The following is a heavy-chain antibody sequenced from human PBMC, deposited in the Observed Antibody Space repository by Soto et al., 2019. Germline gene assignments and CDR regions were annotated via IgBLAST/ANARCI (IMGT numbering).Heavy chain of an antibody. CDR3: ERDFVGVQHYYGSGSGFDP. V-gene: IGHV3-33*01. CDR2: IWYDGSNK. Sequence: QVQLVESGGGVVQPGRSLRLSCAASGFTFSSYGMHWVRQAPGKGLEWVAVIWYDGSNKYYADSVKGRFTISRDNSKNTLYLQMNSLRAEDTAVYYCERDFVGVQHYYGSGSGFDPWGQGTLVTVSS. D-gene: IGHD3-10*01. CDR1: GFTFSSYG. J-gene: IGHJ5*02.